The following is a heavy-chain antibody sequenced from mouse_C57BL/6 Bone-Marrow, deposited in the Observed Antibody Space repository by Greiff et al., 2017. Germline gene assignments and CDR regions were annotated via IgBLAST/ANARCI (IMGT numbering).Heavy chain of an antibody. D-gene: IGHD1-1*01. Sequence: DVTLEESGGDLVKPGGSLKLSCAASGFTFSSYGLSWVRQPPSKMLSLVATISSCGSYNYYPDSVKGRFIISRDNAKNTMYLQMSSLKAEDTAMYYCARHCYGSSFDYWGQGTTLTVSS. CDR3: ARHCYGSSFDY. V-gene: IGHV5-6*02. CDR1: GFTFSSYG. CDR2: ISSCGSYN. J-gene: IGHJ2*01.